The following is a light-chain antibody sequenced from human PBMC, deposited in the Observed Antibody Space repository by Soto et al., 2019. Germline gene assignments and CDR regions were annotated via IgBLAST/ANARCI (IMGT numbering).Light chain of an antibody. CDR3: QQYGSSPRT. V-gene: IGKV3-20*01. J-gene: IGKJ3*01. Sequence: EIVLTQSPGTLSLSPGERATLSCRASQSVSSSYLAWYQQKPAQAPRLLIYGASSRATGIPDRFSGSGSGTDFPLTISRLEPEDFAVYYCQQYGSSPRTFGPGTKVDIK. CDR2: GAS. CDR1: QSVSSSY.